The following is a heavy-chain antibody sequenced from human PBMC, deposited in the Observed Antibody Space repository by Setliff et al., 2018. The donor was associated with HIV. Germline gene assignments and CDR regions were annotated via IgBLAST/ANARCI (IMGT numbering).Heavy chain of an antibody. CDR2: IWFDGSDQ. CDR3: GKSTGTSHASFSFEI. Sequence: PGGSLRLSCAGSEDTFRGNGMHWVRQAPGKGLEWVAYIWFDGSDQSYADSVRGRFTISRDNSKNILYLQMNSLRLEDTAVYYCGKSTGTSHASFSFEIWGQGTMVTV. D-gene: IGHD3-3*01. V-gene: IGHV3-30*02. J-gene: IGHJ3*02. CDR1: EDTFRGNG.